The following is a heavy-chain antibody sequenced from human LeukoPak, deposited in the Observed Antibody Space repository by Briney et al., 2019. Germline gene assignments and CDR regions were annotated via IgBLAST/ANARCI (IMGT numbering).Heavy chain of an antibody. Sequence: GRRLRLGCSASRFMLTYYGVDSGRQARGKGQGLVAFKPYEGGNKYDADSEKDRFPISRNNSKNTLYFQTNTLRAEDTAVYYCAKVWRNYGDHNGWFDPWGQGTLVTVSS. CDR1: RFMLTYYG. CDR3: AKVWRNYGDHNGWFDP. J-gene: IGHJ5*02. CDR2: KPYEGGNK. D-gene: IGHD4-17*01. V-gene: IGHV3-30*18.